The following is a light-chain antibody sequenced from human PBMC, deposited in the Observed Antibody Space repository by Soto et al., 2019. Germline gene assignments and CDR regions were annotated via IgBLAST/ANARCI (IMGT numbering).Light chain of an antibody. Sequence: EIVLTQSPATLSLSPGERATLSCRASQSVSSFLAWYQQKPGQAPRLLIYDAFNRATGIPTRFSGSGSGTDFTLTSSSLEPEDFAVYYCQQRTTWPLIFTFGPGTKVDIK. CDR2: DAF. V-gene: IGKV3-11*01. CDR1: QSVSSF. CDR3: QQRTTWPLIFT. J-gene: IGKJ3*01.